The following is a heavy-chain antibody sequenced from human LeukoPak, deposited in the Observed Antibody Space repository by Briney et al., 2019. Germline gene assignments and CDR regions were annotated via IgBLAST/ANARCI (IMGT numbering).Heavy chain of an antibody. V-gene: IGHV1-69*06. J-gene: IGHJ5*02. CDR1: GYTFTGYY. CDR3: ARGSLRNWYDFWSGYSGFDP. CDR2: IIPIFGTA. D-gene: IGHD3-3*01. Sequence: GASVKVSCKASGYTFTGYYMHWVRQAPGQGLEWMGGIIPIFGTANYAQKFQGRVTITADKSTSTAYMELSSLTSEDTAVYYCARGSLRNWYDFWSGYSGFDPWGQGTLVTVSS.